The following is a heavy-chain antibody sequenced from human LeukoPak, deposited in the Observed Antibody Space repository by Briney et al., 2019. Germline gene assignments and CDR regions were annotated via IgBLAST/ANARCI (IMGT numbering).Heavy chain of an antibody. Sequence: GGSLRLSCAASVFTLCIDYVSWVREAPGKGVGWVSIFYNGSTKYHADSVKGRFTISRGISKNTLYLQMNSLRGEDTAVYYCARGRQSRFDPRGQGTLVTVSS. CDR2: FYNGSTK. CDR3: ARGRQSRFDP. CDR1: VFTLCIDY. J-gene: IGHJ5*02. V-gene: IGHV3-66*01.